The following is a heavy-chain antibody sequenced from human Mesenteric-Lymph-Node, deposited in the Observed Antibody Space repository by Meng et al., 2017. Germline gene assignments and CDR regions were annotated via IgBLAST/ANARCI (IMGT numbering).Heavy chain of an antibody. J-gene: IGHJ5*02. Sequence: QVHLVQSGAEVKKLGASVKVSCQAAGYTFTDYYMPWVRQAPGQGLEWRGRLNPNRGDTNYAQKFQGRVTMTRDTSISTAYMELSRLTSDDTAVYYCARGIVDGYGGDSWFDPWGQGTLVTVSS. CDR2: LNPNRGDT. V-gene: IGHV1-2*06. D-gene: IGHD5-18*01. CDR1: GYTFTDYY. CDR3: ARGIVDGYGGDSWFDP.